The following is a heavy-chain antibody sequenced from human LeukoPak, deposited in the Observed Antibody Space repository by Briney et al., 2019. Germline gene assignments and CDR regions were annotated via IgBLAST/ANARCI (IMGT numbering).Heavy chain of an antibody. CDR3: ARVRGRAVAGIGLDY. CDR2: INPNSGGT. J-gene: IGHJ4*02. D-gene: IGHD6-19*01. V-gene: IGHV1-2*02. Sequence: ASVKVSCKASGYTFTGYYMHWVRQAPGQGLEWMGWINPNSGGTNYAQKFQGRVTMTRDTSISTAYMELSRLRSDDTAVYYCARVRGRAVAGIGLDYWGQGTLVTVSS. CDR1: GYTFTGYY.